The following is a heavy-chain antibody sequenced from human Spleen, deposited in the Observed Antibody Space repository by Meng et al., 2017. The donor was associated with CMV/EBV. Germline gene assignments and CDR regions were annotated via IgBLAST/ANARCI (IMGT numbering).Heavy chain of an antibody. CDR2: IYPGDSDT. J-gene: IGHJ4*02. CDR1: GYSFTNNW. Sequence: GESLKISCQGSGYSFTNNWIGWLRQMPGKGLEWMGIIYPGDSDTRYSPSFQGQVTISVVKSITTAYLQWSSLKASDTAIYYCARRSGQWLPDFWGQGTQVTVSS. V-gene: IGHV5-51*01. D-gene: IGHD6-19*01. CDR3: ARRSGQWLPDF.